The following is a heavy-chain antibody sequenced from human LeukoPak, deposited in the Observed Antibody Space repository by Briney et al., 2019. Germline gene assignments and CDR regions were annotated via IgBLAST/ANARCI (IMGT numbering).Heavy chain of an antibody. D-gene: IGHD3-3*01. V-gene: IGHV4-34*01. CDR3: ARWGFGVVPTSRVFDY. Sequence: SETLSLTCAVYGGSFSGYYWSWIRQPPGKGLEWIGEINHSGSTNYNPSLKSRVTISVDTSKNQFSLKLSSVTAADTAVYYCARWGFGVVPTSRVFDYWGQGTLVTVSS. CDR1: GGSFSGYY. J-gene: IGHJ4*02. CDR2: INHSGST.